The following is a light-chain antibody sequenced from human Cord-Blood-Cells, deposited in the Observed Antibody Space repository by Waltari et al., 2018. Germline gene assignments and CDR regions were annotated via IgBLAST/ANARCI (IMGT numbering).Light chain of an antibody. CDR1: QSVSSN. Sequence: EIVMTQSPATLSVSPGERATLSCMASQSVSSNLAWYQQKPGQAPRLLIYGASTRATGSPARFSGSGSGTEFTLTISSLQSEDFAVYYCQQYNNWPYSFGQGTKLEIK. V-gene: IGKV3-15*01. CDR2: GAS. CDR3: QQYNNWPYS. J-gene: IGKJ2*03.